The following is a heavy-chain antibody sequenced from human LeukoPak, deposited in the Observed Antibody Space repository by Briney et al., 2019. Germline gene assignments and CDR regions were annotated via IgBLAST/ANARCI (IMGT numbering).Heavy chain of an antibody. J-gene: IGHJ3*02. Sequence: GGSLRLSCAVSGFTFSAHSMDSVRQVPGKGLQWVGRSTDKLDSYTTEYAASVKGRFTISRADSENSLYLQMNSLKTEDTAVDDCVSGGGTRGYDIWGQGTMVTVSS. CDR1: GFTFSAHS. CDR3: VSGGGTRGYDI. CDR2: STDKLDSYTT. V-gene: IGHV3-72*01. D-gene: IGHD2-15*01.